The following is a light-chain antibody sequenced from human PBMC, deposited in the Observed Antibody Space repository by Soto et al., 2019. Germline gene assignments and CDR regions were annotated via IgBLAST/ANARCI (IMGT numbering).Light chain of an antibody. CDR3: HQYNNSPRM. V-gene: IGKV3-20*01. CDR1: QSVSSY. Sequence: EIVLTQSPGTLSLSPGERATLSCRASQSVSSYLAWYQQKPGQAPRLLIYGASSRATGIPDRFSGSGSGTDFTLTISRLEPEDFAVYYCHQYNNSPRMFGQGTKVDIK. CDR2: GAS. J-gene: IGKJ1*01.